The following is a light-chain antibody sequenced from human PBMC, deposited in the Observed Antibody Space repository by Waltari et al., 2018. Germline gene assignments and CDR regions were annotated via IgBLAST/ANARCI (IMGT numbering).Light chain of an antibody. V-gene: IGLV2-14*03. Sequence: QSALTQPASVSGSPGQSTTISCTGTSSDIGGYNYASWYQQVPGKAPKLMIYDVSNRPSGVSSRFSGSKSGNTASLTISGLQAEDEADYFCSSYIDSSTLELFGGGTSLTVL. CDR1: SSDIGGYNY. CDR3: SSYIDSSTLEL. J-gene: IGLJ2*01. CDR2: DVS.